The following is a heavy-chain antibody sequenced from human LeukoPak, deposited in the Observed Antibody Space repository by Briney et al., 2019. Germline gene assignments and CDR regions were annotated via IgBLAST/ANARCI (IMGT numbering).Heavy chain of an antibody. D-gene: IGHD5-24*01. CDR1: GFTVSSKY. J-gene: IGHJ3*02. V-gene: IGHV3-53*01. Sequence: GGSLRLSCAASGFTVSSKYMSWVRQAPGKGLEWVSVIYSGGSTYYADAVKGRFTISRDNSKDTLYLQMNSLKVEDTAVYYCAKDAFSYNGAFEALDIWGQGTMVTVSS. CDR2: IYSGGST. CDR3: AKDAFSYNGAFEALDI.